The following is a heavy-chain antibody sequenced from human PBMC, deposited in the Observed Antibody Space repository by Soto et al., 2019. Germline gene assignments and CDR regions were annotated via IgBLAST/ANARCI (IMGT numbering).Heavy chain of an antibody. Sequence: GGSLRLSCAGSGFTFKNYPMRWVRQAPGKRLEWVSAIGAGGDTTYYADSVKGRFTISRDNSEGTVYLHMSNLRAEDTALYFFGCFYGDPNYDNRGQGALVTVSS. D-gene: IGHD4-17*01. J-gene: IGHJ4*01. CDR2: IGAGGDTT. V-gene: IGHV3-23*01. CDR3: GCFYGDPNYDN. CDR1: GFTFKNYP.